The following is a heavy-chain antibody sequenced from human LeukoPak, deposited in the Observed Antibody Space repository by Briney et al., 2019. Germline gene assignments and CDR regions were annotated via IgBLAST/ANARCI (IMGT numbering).Heavy chain of an antibody. V-gene: IGHV4-30-4*01. CDR2: IYYSGST. CDR1: GGSISSGDYY. Sequence: SQTLSLTCTVSGGSISSGDYYWSWIRQPPGKGLEWIGYIYYSGSTYYNPSLKSRVTISVDTSKYQFSLKLSSVTAADTAVYYCARHHYYDSSGYSDAFDIWGQGTMVTVSS. J-gene: IGHJ3*02. D-gene: IGHD3-22*01. CDR3: ARHHYYDSSGYSDAFDI.